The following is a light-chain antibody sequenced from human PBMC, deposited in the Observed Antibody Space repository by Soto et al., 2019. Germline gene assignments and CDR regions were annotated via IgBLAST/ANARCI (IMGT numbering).Light chain of an antibody. CDR3: AAWDDSLNGYV. CDR2: SNN. Sequence: QSVLTQPPPASGTPGQRVTISCSGSSSNIGSNTVNWYQQLPGTAPKLLIYSNNQRPSGVPDRFSGSKSGTSASLAISGLQSEHEADYYCAAWDDSLNGYVFGTGTKVT. CDR1: SSNIGSNT. V-gene: IGLV1-44*01. J-gene: IGLJ1*01.